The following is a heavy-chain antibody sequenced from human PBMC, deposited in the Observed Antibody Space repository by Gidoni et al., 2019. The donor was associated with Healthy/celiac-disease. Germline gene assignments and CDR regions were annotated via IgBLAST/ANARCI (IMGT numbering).Heavy chain of an antibody. Sequence: QVQLVQSGAEVKKPGSSVKVSCKAAGGTFSSYDISWVRQAPGQGLELMGGIIPIFGTANYAQTFQGSFTITAAESTSTSYMELSSLRSEDTAVYYCARVWRAVAFGYWGQGTLVTVSS. V-gene: IGHV1-69*01. J-gene: IGHJ4*02. D-gene: IGHD6-19*01. CDR1: GGTFSSYD. CDR2: IIPIFGTA. CDR3: ARVWRAVAFGY.